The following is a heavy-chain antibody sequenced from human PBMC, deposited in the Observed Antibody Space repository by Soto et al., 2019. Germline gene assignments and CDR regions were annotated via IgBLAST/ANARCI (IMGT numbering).Heavy chain of an antibody. D-gene: IGHD6-19*01. CDR3: ARAVAVPADFDY. CDR1: GYTFTGYA. Sequence: GASVKVSCKASGYTFTGYAMHWVRQAPGQRLEWMGWINAGNGNTKYSQKFQGRVTITRDTSASAAYMELSSLSSEDTAVYYCARAVAVPADFDYWGQGTLVT. CDR2: INAGNGNT. J-gene: IGHJ4*02. V-gene: IGHV1-3*01.